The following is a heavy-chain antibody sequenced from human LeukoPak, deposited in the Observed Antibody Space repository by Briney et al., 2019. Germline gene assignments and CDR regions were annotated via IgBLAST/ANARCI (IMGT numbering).Heavy chain of an antibody. J-gene: IGHJ6*03. CDR1: GFTFSSYG. CDR3: AKGGPGGRPYYYYYMDV. CDR2: IWYDGSNK. V-gene: IGHV3-30*02. D-gene: IGHD3-16*01. Sequence: GGSLRLSCAASGFTFSSYGMHWVRQAPGKGLEWVAVIWYDGSNKYYADSVKGRFTISRDNSKNTLYLQMNSLRAEDTAVYYCAKGGPGGRPYYYYYMDVWGKGTTVTVSS.